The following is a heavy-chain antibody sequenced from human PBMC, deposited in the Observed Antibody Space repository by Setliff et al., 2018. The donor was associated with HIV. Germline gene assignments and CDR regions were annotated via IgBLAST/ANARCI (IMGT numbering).Heavy chain of an antibody. D-gene: IGHD1-26*01. V-gene: IGHV1-69*13. CDR2: IIPISGTA. CDR3: ARSPLVESNVFPGTRQYFQH. J-gene: IGHJ1*01. Sequence: SVKVSCKASGGNFKNYILAWVRQAPGQGLEWMGGIIPISGTANYAQKFQGRVTITADESTNTAFMELTSLRSEDTAVYYCARSPLVESNVFPGTRQYFQHWGQGTLV. CDR1: GGNFKNYI.